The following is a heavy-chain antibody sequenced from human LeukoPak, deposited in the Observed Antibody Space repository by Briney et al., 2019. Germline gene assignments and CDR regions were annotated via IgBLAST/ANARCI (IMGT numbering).Heavy chain of an antibody. J-gene: IGHJ6*02. D-gene: IGHD2-8*01. V-gene: IGHV3-7*03. CDR2: INHDGSEK. CDR1: GFTFSSYW. CDR3: ARCSNAVCTLGMDV. Sequence: PGGSLRLSCVASGFTFSSYWMSWVSQAPGKGLEWVTNINHDGSEKYYVDSARGRFTISRDNAKHSLYLEMNSLRAEDTAVYYCARCSNAVCTLGMDVWGQGTTVTVSS.